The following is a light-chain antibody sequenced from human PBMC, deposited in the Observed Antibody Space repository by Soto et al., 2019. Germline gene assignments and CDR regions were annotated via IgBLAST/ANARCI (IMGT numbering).Light chain of an antibody. Sequence: DTQMTQSPSTLSASVGDRVTITCRASETISTWLAWYQQKPGQAPKLLIYAASTRATGIPARFSGSGSGTEFTLTISSLQSEDSAVYYCQQYNSWLWTFGQGTKVDIK. CDR3: QQYNSWLWT. CDR1: ETISTW. CDR2: AAS. J-gene: IGKJ1*01. V-gene: IGKV1-5*01.